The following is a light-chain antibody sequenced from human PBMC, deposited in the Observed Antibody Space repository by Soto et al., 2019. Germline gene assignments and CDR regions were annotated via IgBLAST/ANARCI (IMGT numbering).Light chain of an antibody. CDR2: NNN. Sequence: QSVLTQPPSASGTPGQRVTISCSGSRSNIGDNAVSWYQQFPGTAPKLLIFNNNQRPSGVPDRFSGSTSGTSASVAISGLQSEEEADDYCATWDDSLNARGVFGGGTKLTVL. J-gene: IGLJ3*02. CDR1: RSNIGDNA. CDR3: ATWDDSLNARGV. V-gene: IGLV1-44*01.